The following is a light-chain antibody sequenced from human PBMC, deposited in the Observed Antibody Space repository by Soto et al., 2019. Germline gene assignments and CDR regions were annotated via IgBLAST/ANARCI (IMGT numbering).Light chain of an antibody. Sequence: EIVMTQSPATLSVSPGERATLSCRASQSVSSNSAWYQQKPGQAPRLLIYGASTRATGIPSRFSGSGSGTEFTRTISSLQSEDFAVYYCQQYNNWWTFGQGTKVDIK. V-gene: IGKV3-15*01. CDR1: QSVSSN. J-gene: IGKJ1*01. CDR3: QQYNNWWT. CDR2: GAS.